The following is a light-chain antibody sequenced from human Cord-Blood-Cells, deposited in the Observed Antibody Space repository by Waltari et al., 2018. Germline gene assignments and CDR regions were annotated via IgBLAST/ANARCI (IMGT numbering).Light chain of an antibody. J-gene: IGLJ1*01. CDR3: SSYTSSSTYV. Sequence: QSALTPPASVSGSPGQSTTIPCTGTSSDVGGYNYVSWYQQHPGKTPKLMIYEVSNRPSGVSNRFSGSKSGNTASLTISGLQAEDEADYYCSSYTSSSTYVFGTGTKVTVL. V-gene: IGLV2-14*01. CDR2: EVS. CDR1: SSDVGGYNY.